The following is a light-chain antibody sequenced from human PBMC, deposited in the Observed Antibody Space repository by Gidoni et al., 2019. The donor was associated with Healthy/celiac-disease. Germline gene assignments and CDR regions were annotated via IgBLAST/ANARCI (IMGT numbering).Light chain of an antibody. CDR3: QQYNSYSE. J-gene: IGKJ1*01. V-gene: IGKV1-5*03. CDR1: QSISSW. Sequence: IQLTQSPSTLSASVVDRVTITCRPSQSISSWLAWYQQKPGKAPKLLIYKASSLESGVPSRFSGSGSGTECTLTISSLQPDDCATYYCQQYNSYSEFGQGTKVEIK. CDR2: KAS.